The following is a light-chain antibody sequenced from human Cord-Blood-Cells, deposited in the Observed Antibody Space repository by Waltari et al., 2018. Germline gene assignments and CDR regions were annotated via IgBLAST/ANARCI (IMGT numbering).Light chain of an antibody. CDR3: QQYNIWPPIP. J-gene: IGKJ5*01. CDR1: QSVRSN. CDR2: GAS. V-gene: IGKV3-15*01. Sequence: EIVMTQSPATLSVSPGERATLTCRDSQSVRSNLAWYQQKPGQAPRLLSYGASTKATCSPARFSGSGSGTEFTLTISSLKSEYFAVYYCQQYNIWPPIPFGQGTRLEI.